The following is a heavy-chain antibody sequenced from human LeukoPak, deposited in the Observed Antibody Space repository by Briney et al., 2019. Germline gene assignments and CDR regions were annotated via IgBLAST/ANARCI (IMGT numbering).Heavy chain of an antibody. CDR2: MKSKTDGGTT. CDR1: GFTFSNSW. D-gene: IGHD3-22*01. V-gene: IGHV3-15*01. CDR3: TTDPPNYYDSSGSDY. Sequence: GRSLRLSCAASGFTFSNSWMSWVRQAPGKGLEWVGRMKSKTDGGTTDYAAPVKGRFTISRDDSKNTLYLQMNSLKPEDTAVYYCTTDPPNYYDSSGSDYWGQGTLVTVSS. J-gene: IGHJ4*02.